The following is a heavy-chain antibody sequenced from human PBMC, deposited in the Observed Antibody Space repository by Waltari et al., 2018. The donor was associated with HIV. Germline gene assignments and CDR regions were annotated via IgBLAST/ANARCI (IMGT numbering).Heavy chain of an antibody. CDR1: GYSFTSYW. V-gene: IGHV5-51*01. D-gene: IGHD5-12*01. Sequence: EVQLVQSGAEVKKPGESLKISCKGSGYSFTSYWIGWVRQMPGQGLEWMGIIYPGDSDTRYSPSFQGQVTISADKSISTAYLQWSSLKASDTAMYYCARLEMATINPSDYYYYGMDVWGQGTTVTVSS. CDR3: ARLEMATINPSDYYYYGMDV. J-gene: IGHJ6*02. CDR2: IYPGDSDT.